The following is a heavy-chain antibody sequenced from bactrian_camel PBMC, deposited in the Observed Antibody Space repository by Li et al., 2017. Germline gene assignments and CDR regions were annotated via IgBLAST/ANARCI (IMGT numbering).Heavy chain of an antibody. J-gene: IGHJ6*01. Sequence: DVQLVESGGGLVQPGGSLRVSCVASGFTFSSYAMSWVRQTPGKGLEWVSTIHKLATNDGYYADSVKGRFTISRDNAKNTVYLQLTSLKTEDMATYYCVKEHDPFGPVTEPDFGYWGQGTQVTVS. V-gene: IGHV3S40*01. D-gene: IGHD1*01. CDR2: IHKLATNDG. CDR1: GFTFSSYA. CDR3: VKEHDPFGPVTEPDFGY.